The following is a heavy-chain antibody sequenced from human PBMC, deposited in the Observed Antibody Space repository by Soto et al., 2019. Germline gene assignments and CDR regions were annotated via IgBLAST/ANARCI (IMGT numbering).Heavy chain of an antibody. CDR2: IHYSGNT. Sequence: PSETLSLTCTVSGGSISSYFWTWIRQSPGKGLQWIGYIHYSGNTNYNPSLKSRVTMSVDTSKNQFSLRLTSVTAADTAVYYCARMNQLAPKRNAFGIWGQGTMVTVSS. D-gene: IGHD1-1*01. V-gene: IGHV4-59*01. CDR3: ARMNQLAPKRNAFGI. J-gene: IGHJ3*02. CDR1: GGSISSYF.